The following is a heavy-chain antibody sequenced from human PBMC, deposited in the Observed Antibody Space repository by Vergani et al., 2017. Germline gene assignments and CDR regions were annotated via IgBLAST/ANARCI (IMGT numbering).Heavy chain of an antibody. Sequence: EVQLVESGGGLVQPGGSLRLSCAASGFTFSSYSMNWVRQAPGKGLEWVSYISSSSSTIYYADSVKGRFTISRDNAKNSLYLQMNSLRAEDTAVYYCARVLSRLPQPNAFDIWGQGTMVTVSS. J-gene: IGHJ3*02. V-gene: IGHV3-48*01. D-gene: IGHD2-15*01. CDR2: ISSSSSTI. CDR1: GFTFSSYS. CDR3: ARVLSRLPQPNAFDI.